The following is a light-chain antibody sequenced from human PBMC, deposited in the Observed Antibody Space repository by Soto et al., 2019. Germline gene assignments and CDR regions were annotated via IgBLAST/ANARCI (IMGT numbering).Light chain of an antibody. CDR3: SSYTSSSTLYV. Sequence: QSVLTQPASVSGSPGQSITISCAGTSSDIGGYNYVSWYQQHPGKAPKVMIYEVSNRPSGVSNRFSGSKSGNTASLTISGFQAEDEADYYCSSYTSSSTLYVFGSGTKLTVL. J-gene: IGLJ1*01. CDR1: SSDIGGYNY. CDR2: EVS. V-gene: IGLV2-14*01.